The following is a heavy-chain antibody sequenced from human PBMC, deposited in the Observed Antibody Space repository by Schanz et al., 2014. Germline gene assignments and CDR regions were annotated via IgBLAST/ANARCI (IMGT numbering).Heavy chain of an antibody. V-gene: IGHV3-48*04. D-gene: IGHD6-13*01. Sequence: EVQLVESGGGLVQPRGSLRLSCAASGFTFSSYAMTWVRQAPGKGLEWVSYISSSSSTIYYADSVKGRFAISTDNAKNSLYLQMNSLRAEDTAVYYCARLDSSSWYPRYWGQGTLVTVSS. CDR3: ARLDSSSWYPRY. J-gene: IGHJ4*02. CDR2: ISSSSSTI. CDR1: GFTFSSYA.